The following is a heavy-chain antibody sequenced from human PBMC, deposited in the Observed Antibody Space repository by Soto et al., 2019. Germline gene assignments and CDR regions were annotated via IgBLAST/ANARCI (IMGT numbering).Heavy chain of an antibody. CDR3: ARGVYYDFWSGYYLGY. D-gene: IGHD3-3*01. V-gene: IGHV4-59*08. J-gene: IGHJ4*02. CDR2: IYYSGST. Sequence: SETLSLTCTVSGGSISSYYWSWIRQPPGKGLEWIGYIYYSGSTNYNPSLKSRVTISVDTSKNQFSLKLSSVTAADTAVYYCARGVYYDFWSGYYLGYWGQGTLVTVSS. CDR1: GGSISSYY.